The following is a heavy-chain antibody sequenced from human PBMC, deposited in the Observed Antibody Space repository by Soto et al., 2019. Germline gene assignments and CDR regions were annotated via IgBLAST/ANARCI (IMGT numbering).Heavy chain of an antibody. D-gene: IGHD6-19*01. J-gene: IGHJ1*01. CDR2: MKPNSGNT. V-gene: IGHV1-8*01. CDR3: ARAAVAAPNLGYFLH. Sequence: ASVKVSCKASGYTFTSYDINWVRQATGQGLEWMGWMKPNSGNTGYAQKFQGRLTMTRNTSISTAYLELSSLRSEDTAVYYCARAAVAAPNLGYFLHWGQDTTVTVYS. CDR1: GYTFTSYD.